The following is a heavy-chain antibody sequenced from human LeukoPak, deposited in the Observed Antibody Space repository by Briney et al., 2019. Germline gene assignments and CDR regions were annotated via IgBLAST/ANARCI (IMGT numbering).Heavy chain of an antibody. CDR2: IIPILGIA. V-gene: IGHV1-69*04. D-gene: IGHD3-10*01. CDR3: AALKYYYGSGSYSN. Sequence: GSSVKVSCKASGGTFSSYAISWVRQAPGQGLEWMGRIIPILGIANYAQKFQGRVTITADKSTSTAYMELSSLRSEDTAVYYCAALKYYYGSGSYSNWGQGTLVTVSS. CDR1: GGTFSSYA. J-gene: IGHJ4*02.